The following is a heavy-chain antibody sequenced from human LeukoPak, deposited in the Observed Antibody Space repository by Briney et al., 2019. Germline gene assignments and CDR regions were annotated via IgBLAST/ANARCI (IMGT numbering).Heavy chain of an antibody. Sequence: GSLRLSCAASGFTFSSYAMSWVRQTPGKGLEWMGSVYYTGSTYYNPSFKSRVTVSVDTSKNQFSLKVKSVTAADTAVYFCARDRLYYGSGSPFDFWGQGILVTVSS. CDR3: ARDRLYYGSGSPFDF. V-gene: IGHV4-39*07. CDR1: GFTFSSYA. CDR2: VYYTGST. D-gene: IGHD3-10*01. J-gene: IGHJ4*02.